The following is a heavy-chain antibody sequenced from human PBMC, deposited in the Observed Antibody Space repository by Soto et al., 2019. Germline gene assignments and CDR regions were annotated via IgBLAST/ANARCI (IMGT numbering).Heavy chain of an antibody. CDR2: ISGSGGST. D-gene: IGHD3-22*01. CDR1: GFTFSSYA. J-gene: IGHJ4*02. CDR3: TRDFDYYDSSGYSDY. Sequence: SGGSLRLSCAASGFTFSSYAMSWVRQAPGKGLEWVSAISGSGGSTYYADSVKGRFTISRDNSKNTLYLQMNSLKTEDTAVYYCTRDFDYYDSSGYSDYWGQGTLVTVSS. V-gene: IGHV3-23*01.